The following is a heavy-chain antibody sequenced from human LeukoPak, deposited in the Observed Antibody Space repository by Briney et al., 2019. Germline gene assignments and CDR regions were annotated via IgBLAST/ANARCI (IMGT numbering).Heavy chain of an antibody. CDR3: ARRGATIGYFDY. CDR1: GGSFSGYY. D-gene: IGHD1-26*01. J-gene: IGHJ4*02. V-gene: IGHV4-34*01. Sequence: SETLSLTCAVYGGSFSGYYWSWIRQPPGKGLEWIGEINHSGSTNYNPSLKSRVTISVDTSKNQSSLKLSSVTAADTAVYYCARRGATIGYFDYWGQGTLVTVSS. CDR2: INHSGST.